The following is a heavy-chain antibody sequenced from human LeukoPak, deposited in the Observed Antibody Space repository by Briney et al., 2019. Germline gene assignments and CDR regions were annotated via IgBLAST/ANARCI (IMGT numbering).Heavy chain of an antibody. V-gene: IGHV1-2*02. D-gene: IGHD6-13*01. CDR2: INPNSGGT. Sequence: ASVKVSCKASGYTLTGYYMHWVRQAPGQGLEWMGWINPNSGGTNYAQKFQGRVTMTRDTSISTAYMELSRLRSDDTAVYYCARPVQLTGYSSSRRGVWFDPWGQGTLVTVSS. CDR1: GYTLTGYY. J-gene: IGHJ5*02. CDR3: ARPVQLTGYSSSRRGVWFDP.